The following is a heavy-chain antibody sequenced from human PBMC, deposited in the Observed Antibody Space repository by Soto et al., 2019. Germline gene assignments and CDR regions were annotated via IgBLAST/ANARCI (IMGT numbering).Heavy chain of an antibody. CDR1: GASIAGSSY. CDR3: ARGMTPPGAPAWYYFDS. CDR2: FSLSGTT. Sequence: ETLSLTCSVSGASIAGSSYWSWIRQPAGKGLEWIGRFSLSGTTNYSPSLRSRVTMSADVSKNQFSLRLTSVTAADTALYYCARGMTPPGAPAWYYFDSWGQGTLVTVSS. V-gene: IGHV4-4*07. J-gene: IGHJ4*02. D-gene: IGHD2-8*02.